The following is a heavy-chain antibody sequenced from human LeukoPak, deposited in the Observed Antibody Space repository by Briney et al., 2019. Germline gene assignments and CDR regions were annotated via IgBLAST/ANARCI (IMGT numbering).Heavy chain of an antibody. J-gene: IGHJ5*02. V-gene: IGHV4-59*08. Sequence: SETLSLTCTVPGGSISSYYWSWIRQPPGKGLEWIGYIYYSGSTNYNPSLKSRVTISVDTSKNQFSLKLSSVTAADTAVYYCARQYYGSGILDPWGQGTLVTVSS. D-gene: IGHD3-10*01. CDR1: GGSISSYY. CDR3: ARQYYGSGILDP. CDR2: IYYSGST.